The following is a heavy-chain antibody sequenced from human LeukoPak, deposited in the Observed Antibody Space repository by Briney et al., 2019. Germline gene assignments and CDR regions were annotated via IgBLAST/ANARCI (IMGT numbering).Heavy chain of an antibody. J-gene: IGHJ6*02. CDR3: ARVDYGDYQFGRRLYYYYGMDV. D-gene: IGHD4-17*01. CDR1: GGSFSGYY. CDR2: INHSGST. Sequence: PETLSLTCAVYGGSFSGYYWSWIRQPPGKGLEWIGEINHSGSTNYNPSLKSRVTISVDTSKNQFSLKLSSVTAADTAVYYCARVDYGDYQFGRRLYYYYGMDVWGQGTTVTVSS. V-gene: IGHV4-34*01.